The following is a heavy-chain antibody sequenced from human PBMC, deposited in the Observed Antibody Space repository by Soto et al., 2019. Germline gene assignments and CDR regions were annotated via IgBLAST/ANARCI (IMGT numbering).Heavy chain of an antibody. CDR3: AKNGQPPYYYYGLDV. D-gene: IGHD2-8*01. CDR2: ISGYNGDT. Sequence: QGHLVQSGAEVKKPGASVTVSCKASGYTFTRYGISWVRQAPGQGLEWMGWISGYNGDTNYAQNLQDRVTMTIDTSTNTAYMELRSLTSDDTAVYYCAKNGQPPYYYYGLDVWGQGTTVTVSS. V-gene: IGHV1-18*01. J-gene: IGHJ6*02. CDR1: GYTFTRYG.